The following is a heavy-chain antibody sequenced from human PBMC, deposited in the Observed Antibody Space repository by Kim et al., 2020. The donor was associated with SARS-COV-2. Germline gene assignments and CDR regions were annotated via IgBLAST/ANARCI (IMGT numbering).Heavy chain of an antibody. V-gene: IGHV3-7*01. CDR3: ASSLRYYYYAMDV. J-gene: IGHJ6*02. Sequence: GGSLRLPCAASGFTFSIYWMSWVRQAPGKGLEWVANIKQDGSEKYYVDSVKGRFTISRDNAKDSLYLQMSSLRAEDTAVYYCASSLRYYYYAMDVWGQGTTVTVSS. CDR2: IKQDGSEK. CDR1: GFTFSIYW.